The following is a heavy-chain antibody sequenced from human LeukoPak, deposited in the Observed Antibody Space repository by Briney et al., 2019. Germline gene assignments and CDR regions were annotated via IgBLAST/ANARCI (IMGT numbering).Heavy chain of an antibody. Sequence: SETLSLTCTVSGGSISSYYWSWIRQPAGKGLEWIGRIYTSGSTNYNPSLKSRVTISVDTSKNQFSLKLSSVTAADTAVYYCARVMSGWYIMYYFDYWGQGTLVTVSS. CDR3: ARVMSGWYIMYYFDY. V-gene: IGHV4-4*07. CDR2: IYTSGST. J-gene: IGHJ4*02. D-gene: IGHD6-19*01. CDR1: GGSISSYY.